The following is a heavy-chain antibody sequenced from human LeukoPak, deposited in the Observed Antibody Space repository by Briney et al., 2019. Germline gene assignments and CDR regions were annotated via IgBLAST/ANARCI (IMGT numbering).Heavy chain of an antibody. V-gene: IGHV4-59*11. CDR1: GGSISSHY. CDR2: IYYSGST. J-gene: IGHJ4*02. Sequence: SETLSLTCTVSGGSISSHYWSWIRQPPGKGLEWIGYIYYSGSTNYNPSLKSRVTISVDTSKNQFSLKLSSVTAADTAVYYCAREATVGKILDYWGRGTLVTVSS. D-gene: IGHD4-11*01. CDR3: AREATVGKILDY.